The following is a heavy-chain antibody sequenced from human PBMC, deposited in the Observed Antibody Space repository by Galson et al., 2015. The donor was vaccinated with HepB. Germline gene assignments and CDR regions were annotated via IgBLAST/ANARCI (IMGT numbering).Heavy chain of an antibody. CDR1: GYTFTSYA. J-gene: IGHJ6*02. CDR2: INTNTGNP. V-gene: IGHV7-4-1*02. D-gene: IGHD3-9*01. CDR3: ARNLFYYDILTGRTGYYYGMDV. Sequence: SVKVSCKASGYTFTSYAMNWVRQAPGQGLEWMGWINTNTGNPTYAQGFTGRFVFSLDTSVSTAYLQISSLKAEDTAVYYCARNLFYYDILTGRTGYYYGMDVWGQGTTVTVSS.